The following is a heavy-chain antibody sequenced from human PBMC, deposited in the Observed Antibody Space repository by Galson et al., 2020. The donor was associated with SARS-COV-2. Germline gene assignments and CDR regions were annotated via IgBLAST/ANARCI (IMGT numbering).Heavy chain of an antibody. Sequence: ASVKVSCKASGGTFSSYAISWVRQAPGQGLEWMGGIIPIFGTANYAQKFQGRVTITTDESTSTAYMELSSLRSEDTAVYYCARVLYDFWSGYYAYRAFDIWGQGTMVTVSS. CDR1: GGTFSSYA. CDR2: IIPIFGTA. J-gene: IGHJ3*02. CDR3: ARVLYDFWSGYYAYRAFDI. V-gene: IGHV1-69*05. D-gene: IGHD3-3*01.